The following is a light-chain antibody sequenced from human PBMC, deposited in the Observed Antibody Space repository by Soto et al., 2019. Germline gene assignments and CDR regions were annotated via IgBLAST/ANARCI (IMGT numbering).Light chain of an antibody. Sequence: EILFTQSPGTLSLSPGERATLSCRASQSVSSSYLAWYQPEPGKAPRLLIYGASSRPTGIPDRFSGSGSGTDFTLTISRLEPEDFAVYYGQQYGSSSTFGQGTRLEIK. CDR1: QSVSSSY. J-gene: IGKJ5*01. CDR3: QQYGSSST. V-gene: IGKV3-20*01. CDR2: GAS.